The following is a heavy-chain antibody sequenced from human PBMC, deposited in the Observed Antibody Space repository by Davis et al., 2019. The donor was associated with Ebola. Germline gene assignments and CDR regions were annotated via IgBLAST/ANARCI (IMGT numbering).Heavy chain of an antibody. CDR1: GYTFTSYD. D-gene: IGHD3-22*01. CDR3: GKGFDTVIIAPPHD. J-gene: IGHJ1*01. Sequence: ASVKVSCKATGYTFTSYDVNWVRQATGQGLEWVGWISANTGRTRYAPELQGRVTMTTDTSTSTAYMELRSLRSDDTAVYYCGKGFDTVIIAPPHDWGQGTLVIVSS. V-gene: IGHV1-18*01. CDR2: ISANTGRT.